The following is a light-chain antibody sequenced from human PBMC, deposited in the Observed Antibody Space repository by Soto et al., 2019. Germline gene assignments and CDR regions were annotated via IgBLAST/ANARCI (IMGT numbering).Light chain of an antibody. V-gene: IGKV3D-15*01. Sequence: EIVMTQSPATLSVSPGERAPLSCRASQSVSSNLAWYQQQPGQAPPLLLYGASTRATGIPARFSGSGSGTEFTLTISSLQSEDFAVYYCQQYNNWPPITFGQGTKLDIK. CDR3: QQYNNWPPIT. J-gene: IGKJ5*01. CDR1: QSVSSN. CDR2: GAS.